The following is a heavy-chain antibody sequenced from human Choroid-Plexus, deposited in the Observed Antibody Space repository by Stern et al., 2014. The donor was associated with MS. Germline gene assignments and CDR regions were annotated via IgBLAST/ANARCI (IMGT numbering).Heavy chain of an antibody. D-gene: IGHD2/OR15-2a*01. Sequence: DQLVESGGGVVQPGRPLRPSCVASGFTFGSCAMHWVRQAPGKGLEWVAGVSYDGSNKYYADSVKGRFTISRDNSQNTLYMQMSSLRPEDTAVYYCAKDRQYLTYFFDHWGQGSLVTVSS. CDR3: AKDRQYLTYFFDH. V-gene: IGHV3-30*18. CDR2: VSYDGSNK. CDR1: GFTFGSCA. J-gene: IGHJ5*02.